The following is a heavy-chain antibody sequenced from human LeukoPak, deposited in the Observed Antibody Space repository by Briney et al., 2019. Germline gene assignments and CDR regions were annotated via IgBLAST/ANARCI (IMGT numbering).Heavy chain of an antibody. V-gene: IGHV3-74*01. CDR2: INSDGSST. J-gene: IGHJ4*02. CDR1: GFTFSSYW. CDR3: ARAGGASRIQLWLSIDY. Sequence: GGSLRLSCAASGFTFSSYWMHWVRQAPGEGLVWVSRINSDGSSTSYADSVKGRFTISRDNAKNTLYLQMNSLRAEDTAVYYCARAGGASRIQLWLSIDYWGQGTLVTVSS. D-gene: IGHD5-18*01.